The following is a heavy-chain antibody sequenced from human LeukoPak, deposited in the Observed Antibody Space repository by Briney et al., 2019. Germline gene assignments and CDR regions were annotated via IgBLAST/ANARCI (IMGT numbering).Heavy chain of an antibody. Sequence: PGGSLRLSCAAPGFTFSSYAMHWVRQAPGKGLEWVAVISYDGSNKYYADSVKGRFTISRDNSKNTLYLQMNSLRAEDTAVYYCARDRDVDTAMVTGSFDYWGQGTLVTVSS. J-gene: IGHJ4*02. V-gene: IGHV3-30-3*01. CDR2: ISYDGSNK. CDR1: GFTFSSYA. CDR3: ARDRDVDTAMVTGSFDY. D-gene: IGHD5-18*01.